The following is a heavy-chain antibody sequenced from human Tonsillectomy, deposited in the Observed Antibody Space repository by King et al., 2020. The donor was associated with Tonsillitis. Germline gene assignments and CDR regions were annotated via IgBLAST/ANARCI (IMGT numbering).Heavy chain of an antibody. J-gene: IGHJ3*02. CDR2: ISWNSVGI. CDR1: GFIFDDYA. V-gene: IGHV3-9*01. D-gene: IGHD3-22*01. CDR3: AREDDSSTYYQGGHAFDI. Sequence: VQLVESGGGLVQPGRSLRLSCAASGFIFDDYAMHWVRQAPGKGLEWVSGISWNSVGIAYADSVKGRFTISRDNAKNSLYLEMNSLRAEDTALYYCAREDDSSTYYQGGHAFDIGGQGTMVTVAS.